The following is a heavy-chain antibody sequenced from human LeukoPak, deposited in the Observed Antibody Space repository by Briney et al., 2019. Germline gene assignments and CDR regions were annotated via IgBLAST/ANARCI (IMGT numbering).Heavy chain of an antibody. J-gene: IGHJ4*02. Sequence: LSLTCTVSGGSISSFYWSWIRQAPGKGLEWVSYISHRVSDVQYADSVKGRFTISRDNARNSLYLQMNGLRAEDTAVYYCAKDILEAGLFFDYWGLGTLVTVSS. CDR1: GGSISSFY. CDR3: AKDILEAGLFFDY. D-gene: IGHD6-13*01. V-gene: IGHV3-11*01. CDR2: ISHRVSDV.